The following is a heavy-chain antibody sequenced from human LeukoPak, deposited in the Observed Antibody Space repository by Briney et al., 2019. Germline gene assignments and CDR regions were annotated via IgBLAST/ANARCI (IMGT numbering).Heavy chain of an antibody. CDR2: IIPIFGTA. CDR3: ARDDLGYCSSTSCYTWGPFDY. Sequence: GASVKVSCKASGGTFSSYAISWVRQAPGQGLEWMGGIIPIFGTANYAQKFQGRVTITTDESTSTAYMELSGLRSEDTAVYYCARDDLGYCSSTSCYTWGPFDYWGQGTLVTVSS. D-gene: IGHD2-2*01. V-gene: IGHV1-69*05. J-gene: IGHJ4*02. CDR1: GGTFSSYA.